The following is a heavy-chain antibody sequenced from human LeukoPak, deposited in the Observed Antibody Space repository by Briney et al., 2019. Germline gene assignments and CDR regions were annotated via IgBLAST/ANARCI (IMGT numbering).Heavy chain of an antibody. J-gene: IGHJ5*02. D-gene: IGHD3-3*01. CDR2: INHSGSI. V-gene: IGHV4-34*01. CDR3: ARGRTIFGVVINDNWFDP. Sequence: SETLSLTCAVYGGSFSGYYWSWIRQPPGKGLEWIGEINHSGSINYNPSLKSRVTISVDTSKNQFSLKLSSVTAADTAVYYCARGRTIFGVVINDNWFDPWGQGTLVTVSS. CDR1: GGSFSGYY.